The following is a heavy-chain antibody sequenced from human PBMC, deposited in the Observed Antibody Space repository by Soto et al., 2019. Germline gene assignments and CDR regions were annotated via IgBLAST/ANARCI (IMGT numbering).Heavy chain of an antibody. V-gene: IGHV3-7*01. Sequence: EAQLVESGGGLVQPGGSLRLSCAASGLTLSGYWMSWVRQDPGKGLEWVANIKEDGSENYYVDSVKGRFPISRDDAKNSVYLQMNSLRPEDTAVYYCARRRGYTYGYLGYWGQGTLVTVSS. CDR1: GLTLSGYW. J-gene: IGHJ4*02. D-gene: IGHD5-18*01. CDR2: IKEDGSEN. CDR3: ARRRGYTYGYLGY.